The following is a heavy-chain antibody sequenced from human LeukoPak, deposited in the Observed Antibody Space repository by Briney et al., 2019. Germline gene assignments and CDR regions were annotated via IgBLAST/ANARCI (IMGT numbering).Heavy chain of an antibody. J-gene: IGHJ4*02. V-gene: IGHV3-11*03. Sequence: GGSLRLSCAASGFTCSDYYMSWIRQAPGKGLECVSHISSFSNFRSYADSVKGRFTISRDNAKNSLYLQVNSLRAEDTAVYYCARPTIAAAGNFEYWGQGTLVTVSS. CDR1: GFTCSDYY. D-gene: IGHD6-13*01. CDR2: ISSFSNFR. CDR3: ARPTIAAAGNFEY.